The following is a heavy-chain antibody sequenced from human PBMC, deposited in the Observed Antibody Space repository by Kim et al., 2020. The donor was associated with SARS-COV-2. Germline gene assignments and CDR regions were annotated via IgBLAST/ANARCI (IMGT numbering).Heavy chain of an antibody. J-gene: IGHJ6*02. CDR3: APGGYCSSTSCYGRMAYYGMDV. V-gene: IGHV3-23*01. D-gene: IGHD2-2*01. CDR1: GFTFSSYA. Sequence: GGSLRLSCAASGFTFSSYAMSWVRQAPGKGLEWVSAISGSGGSTYYADSVKGRFTISRDNSKNTLYLQMNSLRAEDTAVYYCAPGGYCSSTSCYGRMAYYGMDVWGQGTTVTVSS. CDR2: ISGSGGST.